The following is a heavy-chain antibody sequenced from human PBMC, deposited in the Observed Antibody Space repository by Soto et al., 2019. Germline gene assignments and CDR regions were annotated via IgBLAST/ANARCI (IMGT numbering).Heavy chain of an antibody. CDR2: IWYDGSNK. CDR3: ARDDCGNSEGSCDY. V-gene: IGHV3-33*01. Sequence: PGGSLRLSCAASGFTFSSYGMHWVRQAPGKGLEWVAVIWYDGSNKNYADSVKGRFTISRDNSKNTLYLQMNSLRAEDTAVYYCARDDCGNSEGSCDYWGQGTLVTVSS. D-gene: IGHD2-21*02. CDR1: GFTFSSYG. J-gene: IGHJ4*02.